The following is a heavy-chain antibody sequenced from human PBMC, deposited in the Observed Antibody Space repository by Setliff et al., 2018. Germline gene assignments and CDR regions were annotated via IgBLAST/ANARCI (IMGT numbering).Heavy chain of an antibody. CDR1: SGSFSGYF. Sequence: SETLSLTCAVYSGSFSGYFWSWIRQPPGKGLEWIGEINHSGSTYYNASRKRRLTLSVDTSKNQVSLNLRSVTAAATAVYYCARTGTYRYFDYWGQGTQVTVSS. CDR3: ARTGTYRYFDY. CDR2: INHSGST. J-gene: IGHJ4*02. D-gene: IGHD1-1*01. V-gene: IGHV4-34*01.